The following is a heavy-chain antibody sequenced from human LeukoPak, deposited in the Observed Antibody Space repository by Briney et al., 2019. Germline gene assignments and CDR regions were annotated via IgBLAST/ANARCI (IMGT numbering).Heavy chain of an antibody. CDR3: AKEVWGLGIAAAVIDY. J-gene: IGHJ4*02. V-gene: IGHV1-2*02. CDR2: INPDSGGT. CDR1: GYTFTGYY. Sequence: GASVKVSCKASGYTFTGYYLHWVRQAPGQGLEWMGWINPDSGGTNYAQKFQGRVTMTRDTSISTAYMELSRLRLDDTAVYYCAKEVWGLGIAAAVIDYWGQGTLVTVSS. D-gene: IGHD6-13*01.